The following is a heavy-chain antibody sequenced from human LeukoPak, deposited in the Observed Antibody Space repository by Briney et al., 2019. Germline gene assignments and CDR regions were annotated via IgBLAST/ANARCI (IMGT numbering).Heavy chain of an antibody. CDR1: GFTFSSYA. D-gene: IGHD3-16*02. CDR2: ISGSGGST. V-gene: IGHV3-23*01. Sequence: PGGSLRLSCAASGFTFSSYAMSWVRQAPGKGLEWASAISGSGGSTYYADSVKGRFTISRDNSKNTLYLQMNSLRAEDTAVYYCAKDLAYDYVWGSYQRDYWGQGTLVTVSS. CDR3: AKDLAYDYVWGSYQRDY. J-gene: IGHJ4*02.